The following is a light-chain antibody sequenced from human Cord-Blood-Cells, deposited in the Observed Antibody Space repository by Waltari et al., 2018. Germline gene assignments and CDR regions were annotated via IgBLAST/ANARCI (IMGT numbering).Light chain of an antibody. V-gene: IGLV2-14*01. Sequence: QSALTQPASVSGSPGQSITTSCTGTSSDVGGYNYVSWYQQHPGKAPTLMIYDVRNRPSGGSNLFSGSKSGNTASLTISGLQAEDEADYYCSSYTSSSTLGVFGGGTKLTVL. CDR2: DVR. J-gene: IGLJ2*01. CDR3: SSYTSSSTLGV. CDR1: SSDVGGYNY.